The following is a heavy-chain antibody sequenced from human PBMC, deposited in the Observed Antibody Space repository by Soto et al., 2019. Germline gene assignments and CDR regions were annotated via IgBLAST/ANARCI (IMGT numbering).Heavy chain of an antibody. CDR3: PRSYYYESPAYYRTFDY. V-gene: IGHV3-23*01. CDR2: VGPSGAST. Sequence: GGSLRLSCAASGIIFGQYAMSWVRLAPGKGLEWVSVVGPSGASTFYADSVRGRFTISRDNSENTLYLQMNSLRAADTALYFCPRSYYYESPAYYRTFDYWGPGTLVTVSS. CDR1: GIIFGQYA. D-gene: IGHD3-22*01. J-gene: IGHJ4*02.